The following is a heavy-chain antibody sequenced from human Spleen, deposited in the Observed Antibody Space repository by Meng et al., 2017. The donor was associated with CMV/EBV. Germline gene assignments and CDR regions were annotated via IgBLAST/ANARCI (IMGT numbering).Heavy chain of an antibody. D-gene: IGHD5-12*01. J-gene: IGHJ4*02. V-gene: IGHV3-23*01. CDR2: ISDSGAAT. CDR1: GFTFTKFV. Sequence: GGSLRLSCTASGFTFTKFVMSWVRQAPGKGLEWVASISDSGAATYYADSVKGRFTLSRDNFRDTLYLQMNSLRAEDTAVYYCAKESVYNGNDYFDYWGQGTLVTVSS. CDR3: AKESVYNGNDYFDY.